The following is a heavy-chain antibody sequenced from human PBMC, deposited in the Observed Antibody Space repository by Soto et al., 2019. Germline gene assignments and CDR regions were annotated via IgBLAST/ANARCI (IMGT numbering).Heavy chain of an antibody. Sequence: GGSLRLSCAASGFTFSIYSMNWVRQAPGKGLEWVSYISSSSSTIHYADSVKGRFTISRDNAKNSLYLQMNSLRAEDTAVYYCARDEGSRGWLDFWGQGTLVTVSS. CDR3: ARDEGSRGWLDF. J-gene: IGHJ4*02. CDR1: GFTFSIYS. D-gene: IGHD6-19*01. CDR2: ISSSSSTI. V-gene: IGHV3-48*01.